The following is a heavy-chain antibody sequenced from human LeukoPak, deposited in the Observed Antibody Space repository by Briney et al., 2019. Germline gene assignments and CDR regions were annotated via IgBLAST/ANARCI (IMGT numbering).Heavy chain of an antibody. J-gene: IGHJ4*02. CDR2: IYHSGST. D-gene: IGHD6-6*01. CDR1: GGSISSSNW. Sequence: SETLSLTCAVSGGSISSSNWWSWVRQPPGKGLEWIGEIYHSGSTNYNPSLKSRVTISLDTSKNQFSLKLTSVTAADTAVYYCARVNVEQLVPNYWGQGTLVIVSS. V-gene: IGHV4-4*02. CDR3: ARVNVEQLVPNY.